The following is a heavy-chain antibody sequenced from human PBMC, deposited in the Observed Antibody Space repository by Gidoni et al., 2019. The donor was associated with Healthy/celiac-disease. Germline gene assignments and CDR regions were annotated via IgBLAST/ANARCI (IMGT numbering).Heavy chain of an antibody. J-gene: IGHJ3*02. CDR2: IYPGDSDT. Sequence: EVQLVQSGAEVKNPVESLTLSCKGSGYSFTSYWIGWVSQMPGKGLEWLGIIYPGDSDTRYSPSCQGQVTISADKAISTAYLQWSSLKASDTAMYYCARPREGGAFDIWGQGTMVTVSS. CDR1: GYSFTSYW. D-gene: IGHD3-16*01. CDR3: ARPREGGAFDI. V-gene: IGHV5-51*01.